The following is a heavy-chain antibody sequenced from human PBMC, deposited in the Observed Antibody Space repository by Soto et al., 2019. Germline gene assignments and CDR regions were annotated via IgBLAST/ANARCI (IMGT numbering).Heavy chain of an antibody. J-gene: IGHJ5*02. V-gene: IGHV1-18*01. D-gene: IGHD2-2*01. Sequence: ASVKVSCKASGYTFTSYGIIWVRQATGQGLEWMGWISAYNGNTNYAQKLQGRVTMTTDTSTSTAYMELRSLRSDDTAVYYCARDYSGSCSSTSCYVFCFDPWGQGTLVTVSS. CDR3: ARDYSGSCSSTSCYVFCFDP. CDR1: GYTFTSYG. CDR2: ISAYNGNT.